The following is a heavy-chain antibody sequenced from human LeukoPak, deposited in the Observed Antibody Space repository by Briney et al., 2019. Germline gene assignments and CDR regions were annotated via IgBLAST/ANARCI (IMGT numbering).Heavy chain of an antibody. CDR3: AREYSSSWSIDY. V-gene: IGHV1-2*02. D-gene: IGHD6-13*01. J-gene: IGHJ4*02. CDR2: INPNSGGT. Sequence: ASVKASCKASGYTFTGYYMHWVRQAPGQGLEWMGWINPNSGGTNYAQKFQGRVTMTRDTSISTAYMELSRLRSDDTAVYYCAREYSSSWSIDYWGQGTLVTVSS. CDR1: GYTFTGYY.